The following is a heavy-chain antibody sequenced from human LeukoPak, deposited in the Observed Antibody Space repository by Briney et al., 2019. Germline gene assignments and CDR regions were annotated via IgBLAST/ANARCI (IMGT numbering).Heavy chain of an antibody. CDR1: GFTFSSYG. CDR3: AKSDGAYGMDV. Sequence: GGSLRLSCAASGFTFSSYGMHWVRQAPSKGLEWVAVISYDGSNKYCADSVKGRFTISRDNSKNTLYLQMNSLRAEDTAVYYCAKSDGAYGMDVWGQGTTVTVSS. V-gene: IGHV3-30*18. J-gene: IGHJ6*02. D-gene: IGHD4-17*01. CDR2: ISYDGSNK.